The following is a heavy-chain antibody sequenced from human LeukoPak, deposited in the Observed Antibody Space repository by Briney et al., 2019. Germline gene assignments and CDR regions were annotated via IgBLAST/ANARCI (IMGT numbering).Heavy chain of an antibody. J-gene: IGHJ2*01. D-gene: IGHD1-14*01. CDR1: GFTFSGYD. Sequence: GGSLRLSCAASGFTFSGYDMHWVRQLPGKGLEWVAAVGYGGDTYYPASVEGRFTVSRENAKNSLYLQMNTLRAGDTAVYYCATDGGGTTADWYFDLWGRGTPVTVSS. CDR2: VGYGGDT. V-gene: IGHV3-13*01. CDR3: ATDGGGTTADWYFDL.